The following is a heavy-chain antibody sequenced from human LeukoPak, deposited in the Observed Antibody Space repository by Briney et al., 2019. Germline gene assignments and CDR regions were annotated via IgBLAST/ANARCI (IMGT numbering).Heavy chain of an antibody. CDR3: AEGYSSSWHQFDY. CDR2: IYYSGST. J-gene: IGHJ4*02. Sequence: SETLSLTCTVSGGSISSYYWSWIRQPPGKGLEWIGYIYYSGSTNYNPSLKSRVTISVDTSKNQFSLKVSSVTAADTAVYYCAEGYSSSWHQFDYWGQGTLVTVSS. D-gene: IGHD6-13*01. CDR1: GGSISSYY. V-gene: IGHV4-59*01.